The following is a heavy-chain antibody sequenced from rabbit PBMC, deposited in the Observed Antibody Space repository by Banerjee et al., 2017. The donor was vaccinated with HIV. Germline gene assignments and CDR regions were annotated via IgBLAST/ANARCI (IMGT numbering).Heavy chain of an antibody. CDR1: GFTLSNYH. CDR2: IYAGSNSRT. V-gene: IGHV1S40*01. Sequence: QSLEESGGGLVKPGASLTLTCTASGFTLSNYHMCWVRQAPGKGLEWIACIYAGSNSRTYYASWAKGRFTISKTSSTTVTLQMTSLTAADTATYFCARDTSGREGVFNLWGQGTLVTVS. D-gene: IGHD4-1*01. CDR3: ARDTSGREGVFNL. J-gene: IGHJ4*01.